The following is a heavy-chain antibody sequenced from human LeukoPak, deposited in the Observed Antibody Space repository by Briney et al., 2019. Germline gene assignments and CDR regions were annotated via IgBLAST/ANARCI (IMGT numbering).Heavy chain of an antibody. CDR2: IYTSGST. J-gene: IGHJ4*02. D-gene: IGHD1-26*01. Sequence: SETLSLTCTVSGGSISSGSYYWSWIRQPAWKGLEWIGRIYTSGSTNYNPSLKSRVTISVDTSKNQFSLKLSSVTAADTAVYYCASGLVGATTDNWGQGTLVTVSS. CDR3: ASGLVGATTDN. V-gene: IGHV4-61*02. CDR1: GGSISSGSYY.